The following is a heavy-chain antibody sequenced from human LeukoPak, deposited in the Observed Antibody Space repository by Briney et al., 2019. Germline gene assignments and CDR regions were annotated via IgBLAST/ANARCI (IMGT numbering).Heavy chain of an antibody. CDR3: AKDRAAAGTFDY. D-gene: IGHD6-13*01. V-gene: IGHV3-23*01. CDR2: ISGSGGST. CDR1: GFTFSSYA. J-gene: IGHJ4*02. Sequence: GGSLRLSCAASGFTFSSYAMSWVRQAPGKGLEWVSAISGSGGSTYYADSVKGRFTIPRDNSKNTLYLQMNSLRAEDTAVYYCAKDRAAAGTFDYWGQGTLVTVSS.